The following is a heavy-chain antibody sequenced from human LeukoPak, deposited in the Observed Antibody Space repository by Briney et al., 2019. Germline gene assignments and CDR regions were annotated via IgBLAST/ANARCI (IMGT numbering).Heavy chain of an antibody. D-gene: IGHD3-3*01. CDR2: MNPNSGNT. CDR3: ARGFVIRFLEWLFEYYFDY. Sequence: ASVKVSCKASGYTFISYDINWVRQATGQGLEWMGWMNPNSGNTGYAQKFQGRATMARNTSISTAYMELSSLRSEDTAVYYCARGFVIRFLEWLFEYYFDYWGQGTLVTVSS. CDR1: GYTFISYD. J-gene: IGHJ4*02. V-gene: IGHV1-8*01.